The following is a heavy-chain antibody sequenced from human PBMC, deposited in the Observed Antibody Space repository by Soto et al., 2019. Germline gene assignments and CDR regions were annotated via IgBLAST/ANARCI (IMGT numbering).Heavy chain of an antibody. V-gene: IGHV1-8*01. D-gene: IGHD6-13*01. Sequence: GASVKVSCKASGYTFTSYDINWVRQATGQGLEWMGWMNPNSGNTGYAQKFQGRVTMTRNTSISTAYMELSSLRSEDTAVYYCARGFEYSSSPYYYGMDVWGQGTTVTVSS. CDR3: ARGFEYSSSPYYYGMDV. J-gene: IGHJ6*02. CDR1: GYTFTSYD. CDR2: MNPNSGNT.